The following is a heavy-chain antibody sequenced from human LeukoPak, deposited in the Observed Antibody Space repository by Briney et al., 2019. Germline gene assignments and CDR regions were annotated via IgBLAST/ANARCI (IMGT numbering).Heavy chain of an antibody. D-gene: IGHD2/OR15-2a*01. CDR3: ARVLSVSYCDS. CDR2: IYSGGST. Sequence: QAGGSLRLSCAASGFTVSSNYMSWVRQAPGKGLEWVSVIYSGGSTYYADSVKGRFTISRDNSKNTLYLQMNSLRAEDTAVYYCARVLSVSYCDSWGQGTLVTVSS. J-gene: IGHJ4*02. V-gene: IGHV3-53*01. CDR1: GFTVSSNY.